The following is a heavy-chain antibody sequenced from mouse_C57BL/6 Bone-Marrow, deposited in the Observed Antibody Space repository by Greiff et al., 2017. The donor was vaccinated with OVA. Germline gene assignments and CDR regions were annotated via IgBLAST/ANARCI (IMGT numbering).Heavy chain of an antibody. J-gene: IGHJ3*01. CDR2: ILPGSGGT. CDR3: SREVRDWFAY. Sequence: QVQLQQSGAELMKPGASVKLSCKATGYTFTGYWIEWVKQRPGHGLEWIGEILPGSGGTNYNEKFKGKATFTADTSSNTADMQLSSLTTEDSAINYYSREVRDWFAYWGQGTLVTVSA. V-gene: IGHV1-9*01. D-gene: IGHD2-2*01. CDR1: GYTFTGYW.